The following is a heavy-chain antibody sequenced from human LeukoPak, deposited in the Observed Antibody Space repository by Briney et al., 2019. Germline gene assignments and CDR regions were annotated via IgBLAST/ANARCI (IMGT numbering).Heavy chain of an antibody. CDR3: ARDPGTYGYFDY. CDR2: VHPDSGDT. V-gene: IGHV1-2*02. J-gene: IGHJ4*02. D-gene: IGHD3-10*01. CDR1: GYTFTGYY. Sequence: ASVKVSCKAPGYTFTGYYVHWVRQAPGQGLEWMGWVHPDSGDTNYAQRFQGRVTMTGDTSISIAYIELSSLTSDDTAVYFCARDPGTYGYFDYWGQGALVTVSS.